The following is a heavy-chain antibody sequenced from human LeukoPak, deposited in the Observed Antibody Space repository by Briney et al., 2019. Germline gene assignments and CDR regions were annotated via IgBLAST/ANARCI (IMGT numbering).Heavy chain of an antibody. CDR2: IYYSGST. CDR1: GGSISSGGYS. Sequence: PSQTLSLTCTVSGGSISSGGYSWSWTRQHPGKGLEWIGYIYYSGSTYYNPSLKSRVTISVDTSKNQFSLKLSSVTAADTAVYYCARNPHGYSSGWYYFDYWGQGTLVTVSS. CDR3: ARNPHGYSSGWYYFDY. D-gene: IGHD6-19*01. J-gene: IGHJ4*02. V-gene: IGHV4-31*03.